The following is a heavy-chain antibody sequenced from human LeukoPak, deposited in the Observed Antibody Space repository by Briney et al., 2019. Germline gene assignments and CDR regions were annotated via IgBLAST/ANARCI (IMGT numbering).Heavy chain of an antibody. J-gene: IGHJ4*02. CDR1: GYTFTDYG. D-gene: IGHD3-9*01. V-gene: IGHV1-18*04. CDR3: ARETGSYKGNYFDY. CDR2: ISAYNGNT. Sequence: GASVKVSCKASGYTFTDYGISWVRQAPGQGLEWTGWISAYNGNTNYAQKLQGRVTMTTDTSTSTAYMEVRSLRSDDTAVYYCARETGSYKGNYFDYWGQGALVTVSS.